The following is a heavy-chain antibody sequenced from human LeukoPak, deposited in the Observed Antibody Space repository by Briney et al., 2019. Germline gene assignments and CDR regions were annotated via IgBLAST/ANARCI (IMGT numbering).Heavy chain of an antibody. CDR1: GYIFTSYG. Sequence: ASVKVSCKASGYIFTSYGISWVRQAPGQGLEWMGWISAYNGNTNYAQKLQGRVTMTTDTSTSTAYMELRSLRSDDTAVYYCARDGGDGYKANWFDTWGQGTLVTVSS. D-gene: IGHD5-24*01. J-gene: IGHJ5*02. V-gene: IGHV1-18*01. CDR2: ISAYNGNT. CDR3: ARDGGDGYKANWFDT.